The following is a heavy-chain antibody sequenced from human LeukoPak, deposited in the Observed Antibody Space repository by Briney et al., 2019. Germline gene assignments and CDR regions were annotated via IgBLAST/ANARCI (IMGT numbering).Heavy chain of an antibody. CDR1: GFTFSSYS. D-gene: IGHD3-16*02. V-gene: IGHV3-21*01. CDR2: SSSSSSYI. Sequence: TGGSLRLSCAASGFTFSSYSMNWVRQAPGKGLEWVSSSSSSSSYIYYADSVKGRFTISRDNAKNSLYLLMNSQRAEDTAVYYCAKADRDYDYVWGSYRPTTFDYWGQGTLVTVSS. CDR3: AKADRDYDYVWGSYRPTTFDY. J-gene: IGHJ4*02.